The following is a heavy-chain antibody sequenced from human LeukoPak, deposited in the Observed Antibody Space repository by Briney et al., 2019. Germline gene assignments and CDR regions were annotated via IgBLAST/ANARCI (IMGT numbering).Heavy chain of an antibody. Sequence: SETLSLTCTVSGYSISSGYYWGWIRQPPGKGLEWIGSIYHSGSTYYNPSLKSRVTISVDTSKNQFSLKLSSVTAADTAVYYCAREGYYGSSGYYYFTLPFDYWGREPWSPSPQ. D-gene: IGHD3-22*01. CDR2: IYHSGST. CDR1: GYSISSGYY. CDR3: AREGYYGSSGYYYFTLPFDY. V-gene: IGHV4-38-2*02. J-gene: IGHJ4*02.